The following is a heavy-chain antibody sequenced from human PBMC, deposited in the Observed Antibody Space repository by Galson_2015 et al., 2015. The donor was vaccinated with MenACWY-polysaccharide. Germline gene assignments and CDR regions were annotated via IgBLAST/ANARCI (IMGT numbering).Heavy chain of an antibody. J-gene: IGHJ4*02. CDR2: ISGSGDNT. V-gene: IGHV3-23*01. Sequence: SLRLSCAASGFTFNNYAVSWVRQAPGKGLEWVSTISGSGDNTYYADSVKGRFTIARDNSKNSLYLQMNSLRAEDTALYYCAKPYSTSGVFLRFDSWGQGSLVTVSS. D-gene: IGHD2-8*01. CDR3: AKPYSTSGVFLRFDS. CDR1: GFTFNNYA.